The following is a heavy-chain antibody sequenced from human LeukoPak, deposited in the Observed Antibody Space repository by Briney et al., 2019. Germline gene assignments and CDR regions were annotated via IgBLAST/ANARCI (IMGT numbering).Heavy chain of an antibody. CDR3: ARIVVVVNNWFDP. Sequence: GGSLRLSCAASGFTFSSYRMSWVRQAPGKGLEWVANIKQDGSEKYYVDSVKGRFTISRDNAKNSLYLQMNSLRAEDTAVYYCARIVVVVNNWFDPWGQGTLVTVSS. J-gene: IGHJ5*02. D-gene: IGHD3-22*01. V-gene: IGHV3-7*01. CDR1: GFTFSSYR. CDR2: IKQDGSEK.